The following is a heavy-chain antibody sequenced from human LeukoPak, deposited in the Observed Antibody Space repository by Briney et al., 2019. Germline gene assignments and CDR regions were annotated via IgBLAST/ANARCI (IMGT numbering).Heavy chain of an antibody. CDR3: ARVRSYYYDSSGRRAFDI. CDR1: GGSISSYY. V-gene: IGHV4-59*01. CDR2: IYYSGST. J-gene: IGHJ3*02. D-gene: IGHD3-22*01. Sequence: PSETLSLTCTVSGGSISSYYWSWLRQPPGKGLEWIGYIYYSGSTNYNPSLKSRVTISVDTSKNQFSLKLSSVTAADTAVYYCARVRSYYYDSSGRRAFDIWGQGTMVTVSS.